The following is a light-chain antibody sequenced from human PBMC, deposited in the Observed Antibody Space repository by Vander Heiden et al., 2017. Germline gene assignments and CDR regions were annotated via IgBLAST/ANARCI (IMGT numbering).Light chain of an antibody. V-gene: IGKV1-5*03. CDR3: QQDNSYPWT. J-gene: IGKJ1*01. CDR2: KAS. CDR1: QSISSW. Sequence: DIQMTQSPSTLSASVGDRFTITCRASQSISSWLAWYQQKPGKAPKLLIYKASSLESGVPSRFSGSGSGTEFTLTISSLQPDDFATYYCQQDNSYPWTFGQGTKVEIK.